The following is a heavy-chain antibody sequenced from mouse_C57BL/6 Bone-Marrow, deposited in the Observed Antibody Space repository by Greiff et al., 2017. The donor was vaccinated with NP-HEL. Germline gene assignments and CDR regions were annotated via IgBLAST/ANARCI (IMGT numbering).Heavy chain of an antibody. V-gene: IGHV1-63*01. CDR1: GYTFTNYW. CDR2: IYPGGGYT. Sequence: QVQLQQSGAELVRPGTSVKMSCKASGYTFTNYWIGWAKQRPGHGLEWIGDIYPGGGYTNYNEKFKGKATLTADKSSSTAYMQFSSLTSEDSAIYYCARCSSYGSSPYYCDYWGQGTTLTVSS. CDR3: ARCSSYGSSPYYCDY. D-gene: IGHD1-1*01. J-gene: IGHJ2*01.